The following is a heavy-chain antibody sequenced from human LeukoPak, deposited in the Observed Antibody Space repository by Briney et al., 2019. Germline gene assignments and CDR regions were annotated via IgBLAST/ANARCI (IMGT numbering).Heavy chain of an antibody. D-gene: IGHD3-22*01. CDR3: AKDLYDSSGSRYDY. J-gene: IGHJ4*02. CDR2: MSAGGSST. CDR1: GFTFSSYA. V-gene: IGHV3-23*01. Sequence: GGSLRLSCAASGFTFSSYAMSWVRQAPGKGLEWVSAMSAGGSSTWYADSVKGRLTISRDNSKNTLFLQMNSLRAEDTAVYYCAKDLYDSSGSRYDYWGQGTLVTVSS.